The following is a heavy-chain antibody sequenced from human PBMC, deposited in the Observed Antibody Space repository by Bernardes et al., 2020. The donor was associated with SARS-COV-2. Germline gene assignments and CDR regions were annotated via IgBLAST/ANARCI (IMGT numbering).Heavy chain of an antibody. CDR3: ARDRRVLQNYYYGMDV. CDR1: GFTFSSYS. Sequence: GGSLRLSCAASGFTFSSYSMNWVRQAPGKGLEWVSYISSSSSTIYYADSVKGRFTISRDNAKNSLYLQMNSLRDEDTAVYYCARDRRVLQNYYYGMDVWGQGTTVTVSS. V-gene: IGHV3-48*02. CDR2: ISSSSSTI. J-gene: IGHJ6*02. D-gene: IGHD4-4*01.